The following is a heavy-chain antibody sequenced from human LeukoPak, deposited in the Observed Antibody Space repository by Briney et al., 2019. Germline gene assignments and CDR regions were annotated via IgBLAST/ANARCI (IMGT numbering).Heavy chain of an antibody. V-gene: IGHV4-39*01. CDR3: ARQTGSGLFILP. CDR1: GGSISSSSYY. CDR2: IYYSGST. J-gene: IGHJ4*02. Sequence: SETLSLTCTVSGGSISSSSYYWGWIRQPPGKGLEWIGTIYYSGSTYYKPSLKSRVTISVDTPKNQFSLKLTSVTAADTSVYYCARQTGSGLFILPGGQGTLVTVSS. D-gene: IGHD3/OR15-3a*01.